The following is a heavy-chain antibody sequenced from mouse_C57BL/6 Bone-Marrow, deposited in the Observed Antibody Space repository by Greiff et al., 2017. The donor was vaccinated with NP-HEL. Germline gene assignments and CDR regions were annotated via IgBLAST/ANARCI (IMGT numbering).Heavy chain of an antibody. Sequence: VQLQQSGPELVKPGASVKIPCKASGYTFTDYNMDWVKQSHGKSLEWIGDINPNNGGTIYNQKFKGKATLTVDKSSSTAYMELRSLTSEDTAVYYGARITTVGRGHWYFDVWGTGTTVTVSS. CDR1: GYTFTDYN. J-gene: IGHJ1*03. CDR3: ARITTVGRGHWYFDV. V-gene: IGHV1-18*01. CDR2: INPNNGGT. D-gene: IGHD1-1*01.